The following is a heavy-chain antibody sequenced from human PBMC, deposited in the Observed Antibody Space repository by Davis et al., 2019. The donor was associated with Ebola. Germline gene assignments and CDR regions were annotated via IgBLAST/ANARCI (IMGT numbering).Heavy chain of an antibody. CDR3: ALLTGTTVDDIDY. J-gene: IGHJ4*02. V-gene: IGHV1-18*01. Sequence: KLQGRVTMTTDTSTSTAYMELSSLRSEDTAVYYCALLTGTTVDDIDYWGQGTLVTVSS. D-gene: IGHD1-14*01.